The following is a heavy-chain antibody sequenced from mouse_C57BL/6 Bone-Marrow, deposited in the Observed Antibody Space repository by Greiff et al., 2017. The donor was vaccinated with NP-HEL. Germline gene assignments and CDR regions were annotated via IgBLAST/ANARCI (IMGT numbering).Heavy chain of an antibody. J-gene: IGHJ2*01. CDR3: ATDLNFDY. Sequence: VQLQQSGAELVRPGTSVKVSCKASGYAFTNYLIEWVKQRTEQGLEWIGRIDPEDGETKYAPKFQGKATITADTSSNTAYLQLSSLTSEDTAVYYCATDLNFDYWGQGTTLTVSS. V-gene: IGHV14-2*01. CDR1: GYAFTNYL. CDR2: IDPEDGET.